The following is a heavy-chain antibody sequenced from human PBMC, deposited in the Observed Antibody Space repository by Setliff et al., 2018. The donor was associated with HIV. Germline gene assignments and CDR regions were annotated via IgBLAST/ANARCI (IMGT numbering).Heavy chain of an antibody. CDR3: VRPLVIAFDTSDI. CDR1: GYDVATYW. D-gene: IGHD3-9*01. J-gene: IGHJ3*02. Sequence: GESLKLSCKTSGYDVATYWIGWVSQMPGKGLEWMGVLYPSDSDAIYSPTFQGRVTISADKATNTAYLRWASLKSSDTAIYYCVRPLVIAFDTSDIWGQGTMVTVSS. V-gene: IGHV5-51*01. CDR2: LYPSDSDA.